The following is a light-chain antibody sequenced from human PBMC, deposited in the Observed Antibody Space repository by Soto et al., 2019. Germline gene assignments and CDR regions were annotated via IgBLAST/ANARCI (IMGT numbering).Light chain of an antibody. CDR3: SSFTSTNTWV. Sequence: QSALTQPASGSGSPGQSITISCTGTSSDVGSYNLVSWYQQHPGKAPKLMIYEGSKRPSGVSDRFSGSKSGSTASLTISGLQAEDEGDYYCSSFTSTNTWVFGGGTQLTVL. CDR1: SSDVGSYNL. V-gene: IGLV2-14*02. J-gene: IGLJ3*02. CDR2: EGS.